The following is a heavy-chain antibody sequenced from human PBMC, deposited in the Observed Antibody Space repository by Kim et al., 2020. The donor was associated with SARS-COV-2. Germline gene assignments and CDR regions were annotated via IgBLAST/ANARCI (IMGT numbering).Heavy chain of an antibody. V-gene: IGHV4-34*01. Sequence: SETLSLTCAVYGGSFSGYYWSWIRQPPGKGLEWIGEINHSGSTNYNPSLKSRVTISVDTSKNQFSLKLSSVTAADTAVYYCASGYYYGSGSHYPPYYYYYGMDVWGQGTTVTVSS. J-gene: IGHJ6*02. CDR1: GGSFSGYY. D-gene: IGHD3-10*01. CDR2: INHSGST. CDR3: ASGYYYGSGSHYPPYYYYYGMDV.